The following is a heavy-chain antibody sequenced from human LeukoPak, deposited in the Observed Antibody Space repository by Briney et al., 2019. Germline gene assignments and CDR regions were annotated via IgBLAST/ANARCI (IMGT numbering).Heavy chain of an antibody. J-gene: IGHJ4*02. V-gene: IGHV1-18*01. CDR1: GGTFSSYA. CDR3: ARDRSRGYWHVDY. CDR2: ISAYNGNT. Sequence: GASVKVFCKASGGTFSSYAISWVRQAPGRGLEWMGWISAYNGNTNYAQKLQGRVTMTTDTSTSTAYMELRSLRSDDTAVYYCARDRSRGYWHVDYWGQGTLVTVSS. D-gene: IGHD1-26*01.